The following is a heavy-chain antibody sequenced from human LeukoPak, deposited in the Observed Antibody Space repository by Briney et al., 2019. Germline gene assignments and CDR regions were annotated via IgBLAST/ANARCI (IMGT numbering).Heavy chain of an antibody. V-gene: IGHV1-2*02. J-gene: IGHJ4*02. CDR1: GYTFTAYY. D-gene: IGHD2-21*01. Sequence: ASVKVSCKASGYTFTAYYIHWVRQAPGQGLEWMGWINPNSGGTNSTQKFQGRVTMTRDTSISTAYMEWSRLTSDDTAVYFCARVKAYGGAGDFDYWGPGTVVTVSA. CDR3: ARVKAYGGAGDFDY. CDR2: INPNSGGT.